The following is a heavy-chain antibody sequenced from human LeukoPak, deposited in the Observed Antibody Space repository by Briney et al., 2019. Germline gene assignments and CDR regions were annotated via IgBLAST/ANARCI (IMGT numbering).Heavy chain of an antibody. V-gene: IGHV3-23*01. CDR2: ISGSGGST. Sequence: GGSLRLSCAASGFTFSSYAMSWVRQAPGKGLEWVSAISGSGGSTYYADSVKGRFTISRDNSKNTLYLQTNSLRAEDTAVYYCAKDVEDIVVVEFDYWGQGTLVTVSS. D-gene: IGHD2-15*01. CDR1: GFTFSSYA. CDR3: AKDVEDIVVVEFDY. J-gene: IGHJ4*02.